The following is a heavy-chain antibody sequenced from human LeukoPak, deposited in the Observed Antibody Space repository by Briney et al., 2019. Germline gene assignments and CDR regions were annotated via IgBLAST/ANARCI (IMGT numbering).Heavy chain of an antibody. CDR1: GGTFSSYA. D-gene: IGHD3-10*01. CDR3: ARAPPMVRGVNYYMDV. Sequence: SVKVSCKASGGTFSSYAISWVRQAPGQGLEWMGGIIPIFGTANYAQKFQGRVTITADKSTSTAYMELSSLRSEDTAVYYCARAPPMVRGVNYYMDVWGKGTTVTVSS. V-gene: IGHV1-69*06. CDR2: IIPIFGTA. J-gene: IGHJ6*03.